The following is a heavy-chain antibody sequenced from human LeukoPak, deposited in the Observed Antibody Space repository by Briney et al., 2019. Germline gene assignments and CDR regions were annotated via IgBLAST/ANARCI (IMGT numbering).Heavy chain of an antibody. CDR3: ARQRYDFWSGYLRTPDYFDY. CDR1: GGSISSSSYY. Sequence: PSETLSLICTVSGGSISSSSYYWGWIRQPPGKGLEWIGSIYFSGSTYYNPSLKSRVTISVDTTKNQFSLKLSSVTAADTAVYYCARQRYDFWSGYLRTPDYFDYWGQGTQVTVSS. D-gene: IGHD3-3*01. CDR2: IYFSGST. J-gene: IGHJ4*02. V-gene: IGHV4-39*01.